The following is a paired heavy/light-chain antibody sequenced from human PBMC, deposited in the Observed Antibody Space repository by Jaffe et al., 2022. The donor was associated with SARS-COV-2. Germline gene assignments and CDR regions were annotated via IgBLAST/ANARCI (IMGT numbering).Light chain of an antibody. V-gene: IGLV1-51*01. CDR3: GTWDSSLSAVL. J-gene: IGLJ2*01. CDR2: DSY. Sequence: QSVLTQPPSVSAAPGQKVTISCSGSSSDIGNNYVCWYQQLPGTAPKLLIYDSYKRPSGIPDRFSGSKSGTSATLGITGLQTGDEADYYCGTWDSSLSAVLLGGGTKLTVL. CDR1: SSDIGNNY.
Heavy chain of an antibody. CDR2: INPSGAST. Sequence: QVQLVQSGAEVKEPGASVKVSCKASGFTFTSHHMHWVRQSPGQGLEWIGIINPSGASTSYAQKFQGRVTMTRDMSTSTVYMELSSLRSEDTAVYHCARGCISTNCPTLQNWGQGTLVTVSS. CDR1: GFTFTSHH. V-gene: IGHV1-46*01. D-gene: IGHD2-2*01. CDR3: ARGCISTNCPTLQN. J-gene: IGHJ4*02.